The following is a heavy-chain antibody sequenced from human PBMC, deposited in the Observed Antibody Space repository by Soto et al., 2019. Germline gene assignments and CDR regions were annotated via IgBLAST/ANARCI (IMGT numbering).Heavy chain of an antibody. CDR1: GFTFSSYA. CDR2: ISGSGGST. V-gene: IGHV3-23*01. J-gene: IGHJ3*02. D-gene: IGHD3-22*01. Sequence: PXGSLRLSCSASGFTFSSYAMSWVRQAPGKGLDWVSAISGSGGSTYYADSVKGRFTISRDNSKNTLYLQMNSLRAEDTAVYYCAKATAHTYYYDSSGPGAFDIWGQGTMVTVS. CDR3: AKATAHTYYYDSSGPGAFDI.